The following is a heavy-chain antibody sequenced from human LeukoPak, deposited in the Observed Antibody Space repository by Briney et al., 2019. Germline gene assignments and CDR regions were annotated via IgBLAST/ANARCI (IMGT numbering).Heavy chain of an antibody. CDR3: ASGGCSSTSCKENWFDS. Sequence: ASVKFSCKASGYTFTGYYMHWVRQAPGQGLEWMGWINPNSGGTNYAQKFQGRVTMTRDTSISTAYMELSRLRSDDTAVYYCASGGCSSTSCKENWFDSWGQGTLVTVSS. V-gene: IGHV1-2*02. J-gene: IGHJ5*01. CDR1: GYTFTGYY. D-gene: IGHD2-2*01. CDR2: INPNSGGT.